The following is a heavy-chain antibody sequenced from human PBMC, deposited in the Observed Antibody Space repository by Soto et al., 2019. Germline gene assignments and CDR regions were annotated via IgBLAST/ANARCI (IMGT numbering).Heavy chain of an antibody. D-gene: IGHD5-12*01. V-gene: IGHV4-31*02. CDR2: IYYSGCT. J-gene: IGHJ5*02. CDR3: ARAIVATIEAGHTQDWFDP. CDR1: GGSISSGGYY. Sequence: KTSETLSLTCTVSGGSISSGGYYWSWIRQHPGKGLEWIGYIYYSGCTYYNPSLKSRVTISVDTSKNQFSLKLSSVTAADTAVYYCARAIVATIEAGHTQDWFDPWGQGTLVTVSS.